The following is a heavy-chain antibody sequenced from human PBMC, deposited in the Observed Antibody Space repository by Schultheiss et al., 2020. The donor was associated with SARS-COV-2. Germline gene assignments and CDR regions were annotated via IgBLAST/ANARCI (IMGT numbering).Heavy chain of an antibody. J-gene: IGHJ4*02. Sequence: SLKISCAASGFTFDDYAMHWVRQAPGKGLEWVSGISWNSGSIGYADSVKGRFTISRDNSKNTLYLQMNSLRAEDTAVYYCFFMTTVVTRRPGGQGTLVTVSS. V-gene: IGHV3-9*01. CDR2: ISWNSGSI. D-gene: IGHD4-23*01. CDR3: FFMTTVVTRRP. CDR1: GFTFDDYA.